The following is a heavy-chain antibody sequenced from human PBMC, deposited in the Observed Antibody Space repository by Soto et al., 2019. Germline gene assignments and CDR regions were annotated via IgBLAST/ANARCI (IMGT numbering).Heavy chain of an antibody. J-gene: IGHJ4*02. Sequence: QVQLVQSGAEVKKPGSSVKVSCKASGGTFSSYTISWVRQVPGQGLEWMGRIIPILGIANYAQKFQGRVTITADKYTSTAYMELSSLRSEDTAVYYCAREPGGYCGGDCYFDYWGQGTLVTVSS. CDR2: IIPILGIA. CDR1: GGTFSSYT. CDR3: AREPGGYCGGDCYFDY. D-gene: IGHD2-21*02. V-gene: IGHV1-69*08.